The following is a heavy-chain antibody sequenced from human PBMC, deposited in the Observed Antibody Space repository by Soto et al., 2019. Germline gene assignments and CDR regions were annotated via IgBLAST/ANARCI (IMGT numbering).Heavy chain of an antibody. V-gene: IGHV3-23*01. CDR1: GFAFSTFA. CDR2: ISVSGNNA. CDR3: ARDQLRPGILYSLGVLLPEYGL. Sequence: GGFLRLSCAASGFAFSTFAMTWVRQAPGKGLEWVAAISVSGNNAYYADSVKGRFTISRDNSQNSVFLQMSSLRADDTAVYYCARDQLRPGILYSLGVLLPEYGLWGQGTLVTVSS. D-gene: IGHD3-22*01. J-gene: IGHJ4*02.